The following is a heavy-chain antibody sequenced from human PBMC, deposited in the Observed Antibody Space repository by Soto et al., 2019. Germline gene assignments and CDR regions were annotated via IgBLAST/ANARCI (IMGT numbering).Heavy chain of an antibody. CDR2: INHSGIT. Sequence: QVQLQQWGAGLLKPSETLSFTCAVYGGSFSGYYWSWIRQRPGKGLEWIGEINHSGITNYNPSLKSRVTISIDTSKSQFSLKLSYVTGADTAVYYCARARRRITIIVVVIHGNAIYYFDYWVQGTLVTVYS. CDR3: ARARRRITIIVVVIHGNAIYYFDY. J-gene: IGHJ4*02. D-gene: IGHD3-22*01. CDR1: GGSFSGYY. V-gene: IGHV4-34*01.